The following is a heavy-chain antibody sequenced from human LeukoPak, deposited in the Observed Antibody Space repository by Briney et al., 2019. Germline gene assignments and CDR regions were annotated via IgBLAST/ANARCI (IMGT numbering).Heavy chain of an antibody. CDR3: ARRHDGFDI. CDR2: IYYSGST. V-gene: IGHV4-59*08. Sequence: PSETLSLTCTVSGGSISSYYWSWIRQPPGKGLEWIGYIYYSGSTNYNPSLKSRVTISVDTSKNQFSLKLSSVTAADPAVYYCARRHDGFDIWGQGTMVIVSS. J-gene: IGHJ3*02. CDR1: GGSISSYY.